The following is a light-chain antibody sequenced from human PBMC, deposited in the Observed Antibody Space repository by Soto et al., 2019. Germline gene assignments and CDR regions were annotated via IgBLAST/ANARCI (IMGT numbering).Light chain of an antibody. Sequence: ETIMTQSPATLSVSPGERATLSCRASQNVNNKLAWYQQKPGQGPRLLIYDASTRASGIPARFSGSGSGTDFTLTISSLQSEDFAICCCQQYNSWPLTFGGGTKVEI. J-gene: IGKJ4*01. CDR3: QQYNSWPLT. CDR2: DAS. CDR1: QNVNNK. V-gene: IGKV3-15*01.